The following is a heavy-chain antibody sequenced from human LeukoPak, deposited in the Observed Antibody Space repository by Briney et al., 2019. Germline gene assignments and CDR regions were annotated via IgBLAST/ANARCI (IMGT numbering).Heavy chain of an antibody. V-gene: IGHV1-69*13. Sequence: SVKVSCKASGGTFSSYAISWVRQAPGQGLEWMGGIIPIFGTANYAQKFQGRVTITADESTSTAYMELSSLRSEDTAVYYCARALFSSSSSLGNAFDIWGQGTMVTVSS. CDR3: ARALFSSSSSLGNAFDI. CDR1: GGTFSSYA. J-gene: IGHJ3*02. D-gene: IGHD6-6*01. CDR2: IIPIFGTA.